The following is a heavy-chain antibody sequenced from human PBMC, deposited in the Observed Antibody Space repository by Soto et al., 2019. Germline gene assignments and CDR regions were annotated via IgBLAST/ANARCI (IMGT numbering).Heavy chain of an antibody. D-gene: IGHD4-17*01. Sequence: SETLSLSCSVSGGSVSNKTYYWSWIRQPPGKRLEWIGYVYYSGTTNYNPSLKSRVTISVDLSKNQFSLRLSSVTTADTALYCCARTTAEPNTLRSRYFIDYWGQGTLVTVSS. CDR3: ARTTAEPNTLRSRYFIDY. CDR1: GGSVSNKTYY. V-gene: IGHV4-61*01. J-gene: IGHJ4*02. CDR2: VYYSGTT.